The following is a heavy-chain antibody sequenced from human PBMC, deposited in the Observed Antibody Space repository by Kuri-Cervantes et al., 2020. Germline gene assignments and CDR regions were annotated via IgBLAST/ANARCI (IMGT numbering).Heavy chain of an antibody. CDR3: AKDRLDYDFWSGYYLNYFDY. CDR2: ISGSGGST. CDR1: GFTFSSYA. D-gene: IGHD3-3*01. Sequence: GGSLRPSCAASGFTFSSYAMSWVRQAPGKGLEWVSAISGSGGSTYYADSVKGRFTISRDNSKNTLYLQMNSLRAEDTAVYYCAKDRLDYDFWSGYYLNYFDYWGQGTLVTVSS. J-gene: IGHJ4*02. V-gene: IGHV3-23*01.